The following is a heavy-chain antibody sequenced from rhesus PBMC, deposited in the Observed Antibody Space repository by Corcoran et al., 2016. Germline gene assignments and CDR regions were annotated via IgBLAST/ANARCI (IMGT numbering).Heavy chain of an antibody. D-gene: IGHD6-25*01. CDR2: IYWDDDK. V-gene: IGHV2-174*01. Sequence: QVTLKESGPALVKPTQTLTLTCTFSGFSISTSGMGVGWIRQPPEKALEWLALIYWDDDKYYSTSLKSRLTISKDTSKNQVVLTMTNMDPVDTATYYCARPRSGSFDYWGQGVLVTVSS. J-gene: IGHJ4*01. CDR1: GFSISTSGMG. CDR3: ARPRSGSFDY.